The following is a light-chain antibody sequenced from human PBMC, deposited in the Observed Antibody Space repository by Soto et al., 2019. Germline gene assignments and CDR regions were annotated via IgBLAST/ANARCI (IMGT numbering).Light chain of an antibody. CDR3: QSSDSSLSGSV. J-gene: IGLJ3*02. Sequence: QSVLTQPPSVSGAPGQRVTISCTGSSSNIGAGYDVHWYQQLPGTAPKLLIYNNSNRPSGVPDRFSGSKSGTSASLAITGLQAVDEADYYCQSSDSSLSGSVFGGGTKLTVL. CDR1: SSNIGAGYD. V-gene: IGLV1-40*01. CDR2: NNS.